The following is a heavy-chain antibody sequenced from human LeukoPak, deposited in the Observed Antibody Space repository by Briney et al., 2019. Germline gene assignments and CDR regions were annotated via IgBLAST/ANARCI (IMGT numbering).Heavy chain of an antibody. CDR2: INPNSGGT. Sequence: EASVKVSCKASGYTFTGYYMHWVRQAPGQGLEWMGWINPNSGGTNYAQKFQGRVTMTRDTSISTAYMELSRLRSDDTAVYYCARAPYYYDSSGYYYDYWGQGTLVTVSS. V-gene: IGHV1-2*02. J-gene: IGHJ4*02. CDR3: ARAPYYYDSSGYYYDY. D-gene: IGHD3-22*01. CDR1: GYTFTGYY.